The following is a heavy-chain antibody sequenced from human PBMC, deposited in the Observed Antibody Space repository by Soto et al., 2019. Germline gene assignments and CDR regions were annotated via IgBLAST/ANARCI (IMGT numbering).Heavy chain of an antibody. D-gene: IGHD6-6*01. CDR1: GFTFSSYG. V-gene: IGHV3-33*01. CDR3: ASRGSSSDGSDY. Sequence: QVQLVESGGGVVQPGRSLRLSCAASGFTFSSYGMHWVRQAPGKGLEWVAVIWYDGSNKYYADSVKGRFTISRDNSKNTLYLQMNSLRAEDTAVYYCASRGSSSDGSDYWGQGTLVTVSS. CDR2: IWYDGSNK. J-gene: IGHJ4*02.